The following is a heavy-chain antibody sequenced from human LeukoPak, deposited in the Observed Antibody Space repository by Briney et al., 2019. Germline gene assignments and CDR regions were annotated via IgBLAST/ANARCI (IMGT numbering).Heavy chain of an antibody. CDR2: ISSSSSYI. D-gene: IGHD3-10*02. J-gene: IGHJ6*04. V-gene: IGHV3-21*01. CDR3: AELGITMIGGV. CDR1: GFTFSSYG. Sequence: GRSLRLSCAASGFTFSSYGMNWVRQAPGKGLEWVSSISSSSSYIYYADSVKGRFTISRDNAKNSLYLQMNSLRAEDTAVYYCAELGITMIGGVWGKGTTVTISS.